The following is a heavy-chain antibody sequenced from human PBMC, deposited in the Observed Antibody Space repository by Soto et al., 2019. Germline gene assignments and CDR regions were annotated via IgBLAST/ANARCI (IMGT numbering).Heavy chain of an antibody. J-gene: IGHJ4*02. Sequence: GGSLRLSCAASGFTFSSYAMHWVRQAPGKGLEWVAVISYDGSNKYYADSVKGRFTIPRDNSKNTLYLQMNSLRAEDTAVYYCARDKGPIAALDYWGQGTLVTVSS. V-gene: IGHV3-30-3*01. CDR2: ISYDGSNK. CDR1: GFTFSSYA. D-gene: IGHD6-13*01. CDR3: ARDKGPIAALDY.